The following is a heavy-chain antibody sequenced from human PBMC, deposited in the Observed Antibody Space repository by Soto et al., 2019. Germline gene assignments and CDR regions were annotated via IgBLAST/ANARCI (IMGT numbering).Heavy chain of an antibody. CDR1: GDSSSPYY. CDR3: AISYCADSVSCNWFDP. V-gene: IGHV4-59*03. CDR2: INYSGRS. D-gene: IGHD2-8*02. Sequence: QVQLQESGPGLVKSSETLSLTCIVSGDSSSPYYWGWIRKPPGKGLAWIGYINYSGRSNHNPSFKIHLGLSVDASKNQVSVKLASVTAADTAVYYCAISYCADSVSCNWFDPWGQGTLGVVSS. J-gene: IGHJ5*02.